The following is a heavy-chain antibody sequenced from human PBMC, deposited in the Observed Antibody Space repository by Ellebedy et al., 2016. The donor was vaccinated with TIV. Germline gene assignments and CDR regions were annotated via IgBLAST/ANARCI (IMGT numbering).Heavy chain of an antibody. Sequence: ESLKISCAASGFTFSRHAMSWIRQPPGKGLEWIGYIYYSGSTNYNPSLKSRVTIAVDTSKKQISLKLSSVTAADTAVYYCARSSGWDRFDYWGQGTLVTVSS. V-gene: IGHV4-59*11. CDR3: ARSSGWDRFDY. J-gene: IGHJ4*02. D-gene: IGHD6-19*01. CDR1: GFTFSRHA. CDR2: IYYSGST.